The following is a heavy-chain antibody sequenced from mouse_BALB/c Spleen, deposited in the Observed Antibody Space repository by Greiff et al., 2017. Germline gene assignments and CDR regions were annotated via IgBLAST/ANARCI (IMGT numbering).Heavy chain of an antibody. CDR3: ARSTTARKVGFAY. CDR2: IDPANGNT. J-gene: IGHJ3*01. CDR1: GFNIKDTY. V-gene: IGHV14-3*02. D-gene: IGHD1-2*01. Sequence: VQLQQSGAELVKPGASVKLSCTASGFNIKDTYMHWVKQRPEQGLEWIGRIDPANGNTKYDPKFQGKATITADTSSNTAYLQLSSLTSEDTAVYDCARSTTARKVGFAYWGQGTRVTVSA.